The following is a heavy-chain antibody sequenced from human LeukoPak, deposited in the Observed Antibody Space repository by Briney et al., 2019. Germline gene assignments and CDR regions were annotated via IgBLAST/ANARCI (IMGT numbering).Heavy chain of an antibody. CDR1: GVSISGYY. D-gene: IGHD3-10*01. CDR3: ARGRADYYYYYYMDV. V-gene: IGHV4-59*01. Sequence: SETLSLSCTVSGVSISGYYCSWLRPPPGEGLELIGYIYYSGSTNYNPSLKSRVTISVDTSKNQFSLKLSSVTAADTAVYYCARGRADYYYYYYMDVWGKGTTVTISS. CDR2: IYYSGST. J-gene: IGHJ6*03.